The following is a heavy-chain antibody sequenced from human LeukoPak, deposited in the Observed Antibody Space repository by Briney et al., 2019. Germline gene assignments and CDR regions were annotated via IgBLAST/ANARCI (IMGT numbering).Heavy chain of an antibody. CDR2: INPSGGST. J-gene: IGHJ5*02. CDR3: ARAQPYYYCWFDP. D-gene: IGHD3-10*01. V-gene: IGHV1-46*01. CDR1: GYTFTSYY. Sequence: GASVKVSCKASGYTFTSYYIHWVRQAPGQGLEWMGLINPSGGSTNYAQKLQGRVTMTTDTSTSTAYMELRSLRSDDTAVYYCARAQPYYYCWFDPWGQGTLVTVSS.